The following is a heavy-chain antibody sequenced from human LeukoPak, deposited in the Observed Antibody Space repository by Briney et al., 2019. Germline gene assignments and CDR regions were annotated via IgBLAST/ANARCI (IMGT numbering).Heavy chain of an antibody. Sequence: SLRLSCVASGFTFSRSAMHWVRQAPGEGLEWVAVISDDGNKTNYAASMKGRFTISRDNSKNTLYLQMSTLRAEDTAVYYCARVFLTTGWYYFDHWGQGTLVTVSS. J-gene: IGHJ4*02. CDR3: ARVFLTTGWYYFDH. D-gene: IGHD6-19*01. CDR2: ISDDGNKT. CDR1: GFTFSRSA. V-gene: IGHV3-30*03.